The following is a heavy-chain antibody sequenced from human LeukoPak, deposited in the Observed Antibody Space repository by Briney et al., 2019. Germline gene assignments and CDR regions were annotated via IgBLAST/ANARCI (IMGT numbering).Heavy chain of an antibody. CDR1: GYRFTSYW. J-gene: IGHJ4*02. CDR3: ASTYYYDSSGYGGYY. D-gene: IGHD3-22*01. CDR2: IYPGDSDT. Sequence: GEALKISWKGSGYRFTSYWIGWVRQMPGKGLEWMGIIYPGDSDTIYSPSFQGQVTISAHKSISTPYLQWSSLKASETAMYYCASTYYYDSSGYGGYYWGQGTLVTVSS. V-gene: IGHV5-51*01.